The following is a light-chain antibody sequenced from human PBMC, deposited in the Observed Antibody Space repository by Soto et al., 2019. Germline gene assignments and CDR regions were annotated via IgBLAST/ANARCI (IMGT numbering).Light chain of an antibody. CDR1: QSVSSN. J-gene: IGKJ1*01. CDR2: GAS. CDR3: KQYDIWPPT. Sequence: EIVMTQSPATLSVSPGERATLSCRASQSVSSNLAWYQQKPGQTHRLLFNGASTRATGIPARFTGSGSGTEFILTISSLQSEDFAVYYCKQYDIWPPTFGQGTKVDIK. V-gene: IGKV3-15*01.